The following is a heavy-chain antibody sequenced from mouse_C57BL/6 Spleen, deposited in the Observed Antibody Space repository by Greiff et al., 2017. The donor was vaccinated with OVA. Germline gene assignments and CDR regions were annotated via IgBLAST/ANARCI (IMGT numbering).Heavy chain of an antibody. Sequence: VQLQQSGAELARPGASVKLSCKASGYTFTSYGISWVKQRTGQGLEWIGEIYPRSGNPYYNEKFKGKATLTADKSSSTAYMELRSLTSGDSAVYVCARSYYYGSSHWYFDVWGTGTTVTVSS. J-gene: IGHJ1*03. D-gene: IGHD1-1*01. CDR2: IYPRSGNP. V-gene: IGHV1-81*01. CDR1: GYTFTSYG. CDR3: ARSYYYGSSHWYFDV.